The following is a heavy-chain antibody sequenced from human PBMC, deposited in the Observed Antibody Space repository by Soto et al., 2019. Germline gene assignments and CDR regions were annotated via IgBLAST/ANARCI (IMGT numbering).Heavy chain of an antibody. J-gene: IGHJ5*02. D-gene: IGHD3-10*01. Sequence: GESLKISCKGSGYSFTIYWISWVRQMPGKGLEWMGRIDPSDSYTNYSPSFQGHVTSSADKSISTAYLQWSSLKASDTAMYYCARHRGSLDWFDPWGQGTLVTVSS. CDR2: IDPSDSYT. CDR3: ARHRGSLDWFDP. CDR1: GYSFTIYW. V-gene: IGHV5-10-1*01.